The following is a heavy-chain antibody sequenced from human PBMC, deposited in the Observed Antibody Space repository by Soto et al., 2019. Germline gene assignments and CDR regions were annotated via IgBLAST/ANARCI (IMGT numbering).Heavy chain of an antibody. V-gene: IGHV2-5*01. CDR1: GFSLSTRAVG. CDR2: IYWNDDK. CDR3: AHRHELGSFDI. Sequence: RPPLVPPTQTLTLTCTFSGFSLSTRAVGVGWIRQPPGKALEWLALIYWNDDKRYSPSLKNRLTITKDTSKNHVVLTMTNMDPVDTATYYCAHRHELGSFDIWGQGTKVTVSS. J-gene: IGHJ3*02. D-gene: IGHD1-26*01.